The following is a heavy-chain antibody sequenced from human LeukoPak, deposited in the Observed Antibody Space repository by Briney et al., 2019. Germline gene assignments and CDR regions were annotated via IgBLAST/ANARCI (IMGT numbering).Heavy chain of an antibody. CDR2: MYHSGST. J-gene: IGHJ4*02. CDR1: GGSFSGYY. D-gene: IGHD3-22*01. V-gene: IGHV4-34*01. CDR3: ARVPLDDYSSGRVDY. Sequence: SETLSLTCAVYGGSFSGYYWSWIRQTPGKGLEWIATMYHSGSTYYNPSLKSRVTISVDTSKNQLSLKLSSVTAADTAVYYCARVPLDDYSSGRVDYWGQGTLVTVSS.